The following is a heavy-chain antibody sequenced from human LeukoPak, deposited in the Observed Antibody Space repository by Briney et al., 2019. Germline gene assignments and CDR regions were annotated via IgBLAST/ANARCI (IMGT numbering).Heavy chain of an antibody. CDR3: ARMRRGNWFDP. V-gene: IGHV4-59*01. CDR1: GGSISSYY. Sequence: SETLSRTCTVSGGSISSYYWSWIRQPPGKGLEWIGYIYYSGSTNYNPSLKSRVTISVDTSKNQFSLKLSSVTAADTAVYYCARMRRGNWFDPWGQGTLVTVSS. D-gene: IGHD3-10*01. J-gene: IGHJ5*02. CDR2: IYYSGST.